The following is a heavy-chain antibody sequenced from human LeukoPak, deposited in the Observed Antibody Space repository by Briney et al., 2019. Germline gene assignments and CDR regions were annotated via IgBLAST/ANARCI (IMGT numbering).Heavy chain of an antibody. J-gene: IGHJ5*01. CDR2: IRDSGET. CDR3: ARDRAVTQVWVEFDS. V-gene: IGHV3-23*01. Sequence: GGSLRLSCAASGFTFSSYAMSWVRQAPGKGLEWVSLIRDSGETFYADSVKGRFTISRDNSKNTVYLQMNRLRVEDTAVYFCARDRAVTQVWVEFDSWGRGTLVTVSS. D-gene: IGHD3-16*01. CDR1: GFTFSSYA.